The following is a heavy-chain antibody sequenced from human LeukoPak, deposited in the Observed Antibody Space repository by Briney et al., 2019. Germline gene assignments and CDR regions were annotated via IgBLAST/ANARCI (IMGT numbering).Heavy chain of an antibody. V-gene: IGHV1-69*13. J-gene: IGHJ3*02. D-gene: IGHD6-13*01. CDR1: GGTFSSYA. CDR2: IIPIFGTA. CDR3: ARGGQQLVPSAFDI. Sequence: VASVKVSCKASGGTFSSYAISWVRQAPGQGLEGMGGIIPIFGTANYAQKFQGRVTITADESTSTAYMELSSLRSEDTAVYYCARGGQQLVPSAFDIWGQGTMVTVSS.